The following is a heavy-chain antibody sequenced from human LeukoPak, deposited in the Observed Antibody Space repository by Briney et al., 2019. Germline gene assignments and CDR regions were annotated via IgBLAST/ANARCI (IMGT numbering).Heavy chain of an antibody. J-gene: IGHJ4*02. D-gene: IGHD5-12*01. Sequence: PGGSLRLSCAASGFTFSSYGMHWVRQAPGKGLEWVAVISYDGSNKYYADSVKGRFTISRDNSKNTLYLQMNSLRAEDTAVYYCAKDAVSRMSGYYFDYWGQGTLVTVSS. CDR1: GFTFSSYG. V-gene: IGHV3-30*18. CDR3: AKDAVSRMSGYYFDY. CDR2: ISYDGSNK.